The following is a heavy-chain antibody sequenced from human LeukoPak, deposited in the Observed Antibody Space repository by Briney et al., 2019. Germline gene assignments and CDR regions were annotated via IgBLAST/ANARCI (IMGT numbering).Heavy chain of an antibody. V-gene: IGHV3-23*01. D-gene: IGHD3-22*01. CDR1: GFTYNSYA. Sequence: GLSLRLSCAASGFTYNSYALRGVRQAPGKGLEWGSAISCSGGSTYYADSVKGRFTISRDNSKNTLYLQMNSLRAEDTAVYYCASRVTMIVVVKSSDAFDIWGQGTMVTVSS. CDR3: ASRVTMIVVVKSSDAFDI. CDR2: ISCSGGST. J-gene: IGHJ3*02.